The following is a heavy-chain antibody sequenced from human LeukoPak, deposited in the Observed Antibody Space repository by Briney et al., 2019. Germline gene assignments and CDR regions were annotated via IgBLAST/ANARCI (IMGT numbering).Heavy chain of an antibody. CDR3: ARERGRDGYNYPFDY. D-gene: IGHD5-24*01. V-gene: IGHV4-59*01. CDR2: IYYSGST. J-gene: IGHJ4*02. Sequence: PSETLSLTCTVSGGSISSYYWSWIRQPPGKGLEWIGYIYYSGSTNYNPSLKSRVTISVDTSKNQFSLKLSSVTAADTAVYYCARERGRDGYNYPFDYWGQRTLVTVSS. CDR1: GGSISSYY.